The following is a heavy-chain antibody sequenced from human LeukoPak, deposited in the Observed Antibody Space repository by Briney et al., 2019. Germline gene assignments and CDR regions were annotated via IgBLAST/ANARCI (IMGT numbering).Heavy chain of an antibody. D-gene: IGHD6-13*01. Sequence: GSLRLSCAASGFTVSSIYMSWVRQAPGKGPEWLSVLYSDAGDITYYADSVKGRFTISRDDSKNMLDLQMNSLTSEDTAVYFCARGSRAAAGSGFFDLWGQGTLVTVSS. CDR2: LYSDAGDIT. V-gene: IGHV3-53*01. J-gene: IGHJ4*02. CDR1: GFTVSSIY. CDR3: ARGSRAAAGSGFFDL.